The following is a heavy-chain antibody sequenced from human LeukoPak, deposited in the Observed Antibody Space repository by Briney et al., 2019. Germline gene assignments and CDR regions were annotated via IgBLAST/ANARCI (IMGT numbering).Heavy chain of an antibody. CDR1: GFTFSSYE. Sequence: PGGSLRLSCAASGFTFSSYEMNWVRQAPGKGLEWVAVISYDGSNKYYADSVKGRFTISRDNSKNTLYLQMNSLRAEDTAVYYCAKDRGDYWGQGTLVTVSS. D-gene: IGHD3-10*01. J-gene: IGHJ4*02. CDR3: AKDRGDY. CDR2: ISYDGSNK. V-gene: IGHV3-30*18.